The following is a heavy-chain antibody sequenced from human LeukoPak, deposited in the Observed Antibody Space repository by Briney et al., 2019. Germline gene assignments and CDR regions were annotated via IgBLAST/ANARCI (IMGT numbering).Heavy chain of an antibody. J-gene: IGHJ4*02. D-gene: IGHD6-13*01. Sequence: ASVKVSCKASGYTFTSYDINWERQATGQGLEWMGWMNPNSGNTGYAQKFQGRVTMTRNTSISTAYMELSSLRSEDTAVYYCARTGYSSSWYILNFDYWGQGTLVTVSS. CDR1: GYTFTSYD. CDR3: ARTGYSSSWYILNFDY. CDR2: MNPNSGNT. V-gene: IGHV1-8*01.